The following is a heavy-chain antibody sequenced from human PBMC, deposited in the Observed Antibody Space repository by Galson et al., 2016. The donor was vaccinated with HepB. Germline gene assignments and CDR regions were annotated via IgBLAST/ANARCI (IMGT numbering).Heavy chain of an antibody. V-gene: IGHV2-5*02. Sequence: PALVKPTQTLTLTCTFSGFSLTTTGVGVGWIRQPPGKALEWLALMYWDDDKRYSPSLKSRLTITKDTSKNQVVLTMTNMEPVDTATYYCAHRPPTYDYDDSGHQVVDYWGQGTLVTVSS. CDR2: MYWDDDK. CDR1: GFSLTTTGVG. CDR3: AHRPPTYDYDDSGHQVVDY. J-gene: IGHJ4*02. D-gene: IGHD3-22*01.